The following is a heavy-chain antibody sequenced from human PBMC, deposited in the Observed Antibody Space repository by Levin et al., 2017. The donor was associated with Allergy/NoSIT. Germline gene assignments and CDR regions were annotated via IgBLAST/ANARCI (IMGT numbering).Heavy chain of an antibody. J-gene: IGHJ6*02. D-gene: IGHD3-3*01. CDR1: GGSISSYY. CDR2: IYYSGST. Sequence: SETLSLTCTVSGGSISSYYWSWIRQPPGKGLEWIGYIYYSGSTNYNPSLKSRVTISVDTSKNQFSLKLSSVTAADTAVYYCAGGGTYYDFWSGYSGYYYYYGMDVWGQGTTVTVSS. V-gene: IGHV4-59*01. CDR3: AGGGTYYDFWSGYSGYYYYYGMDV.